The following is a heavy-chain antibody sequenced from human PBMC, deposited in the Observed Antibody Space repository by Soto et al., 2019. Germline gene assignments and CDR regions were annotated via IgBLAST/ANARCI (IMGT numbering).Heavy chain of an antibody. CDR2: INPMLGVA. D-gene: IGHD2-2*01. CDR1: GGSFSSLV. V-gene: IGHV1-69*01. Sequence: QLLLVQSGAEVKKSGSSVKVSCKASGGSFSSLVISWLRQAPGQGPEWMGGINPMLGVANFAQKVQDRVTSTADESTTTAYMELRSLRSEETAVSSCARGPAEFDPWGQGPLVTVSS. J-gene: IGHJ5*02. CDR3: ARGPAEFDP.